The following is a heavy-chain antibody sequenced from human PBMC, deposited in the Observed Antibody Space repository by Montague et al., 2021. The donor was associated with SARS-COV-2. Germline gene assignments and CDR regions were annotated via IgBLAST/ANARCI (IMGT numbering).Heavy chain of an antibody. V-gene: IGHV4-31*03. CDR2: VYSGGTT. CDR1: GGSIISGGYY. D-gene: IGHD3-3*01. J-gene: IGHJ6*02. Sequence: TLSLTCNVSGGSIISGGYYWSWIRQPPGKGLVWIGYVYSGGTTYYNPSLKSRVTISEDKPKTQFSLRLTSVTAAATAVSYCVRDGGLRFSGGALDVWGQGTTVTVSS. CDR3: VRDGGLRFSGGALDV.